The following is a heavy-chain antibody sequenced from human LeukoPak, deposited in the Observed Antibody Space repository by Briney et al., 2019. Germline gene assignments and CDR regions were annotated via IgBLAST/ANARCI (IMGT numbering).Heavy chain of an antibody. V-gene: IGHV4-39*07. CDR1: GGSISSSSYY. D-gene: IGHD4-17*01. CDR3: ARGSRHDYGDYDLDY. J-gene: IGHJ4*02. CDR2: IYYSGST. Sequence: SETLSLTCTVSGGSISSSSYYWGWIRQPPGKGLEWIGSIYYSGSTYYNPSLKSRVTISVDTSKNQFSLKLSSVTAADTAVYYCARGSRHDYGDYDLDYWGQGTLVTVSS.